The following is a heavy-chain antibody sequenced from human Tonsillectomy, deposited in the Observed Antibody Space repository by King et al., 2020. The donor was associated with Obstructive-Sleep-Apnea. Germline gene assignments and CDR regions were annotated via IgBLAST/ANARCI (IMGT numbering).Heavy chain of an antibody. CDR1: GGSISSYY. D-gene: IGHD3-22*01. J-gene: IGHJ4*02. Sequence: QLQESGPGLVKPSETLSLTCTVSGGSISSYYWSWIRQPPGRGLEWIGYIYYSGSTNYNPSLKSRGTISVDTSKNQFSLKLSSVTAADTAVYYSAREGYDSSGYYGYWGQGTLVTVSS. CDR2: IYYSGST. CDR3: AREGYDSSGYYGY. V-gene: IGHV4-59*01.